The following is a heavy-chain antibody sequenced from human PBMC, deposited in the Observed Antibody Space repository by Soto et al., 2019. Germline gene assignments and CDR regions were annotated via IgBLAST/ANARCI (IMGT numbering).Heavy chain of an antibody. V-gene: IGHV5-51*01. CDR1: GFSFDNSW. D-gene: IGHD3-10*01. CDR3: GRQRGIMSTTGPEDF. Sequence: GESLKISFTGSGFSFDNSWIVWVRQRPAKGLEWMGIIYPDDSDTRYNPSFQGQVTMSADKSIKPAYVTWSSLKASDTAMYFCGRQRGIMSTTGPEDFWGQGTLVTVSS. CDR2: IYPDDSDT. J-gene: IGHJ4*02.